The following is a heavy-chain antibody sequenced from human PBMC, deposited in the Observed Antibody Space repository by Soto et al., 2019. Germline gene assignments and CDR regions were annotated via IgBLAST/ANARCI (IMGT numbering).Heavy chain of an antibody. CDR1: GGTFSSYA. V-gene: IGHV1-69*13. CDR3: ARVGDCSGGSCYVGYYYYGMDV. J-gene: IGHJ6*02. D-gene: IGHD2-15*01. CDR2: IIPIFGTA. Sequence: ASVKVSCKASGGTFSSYAISWVRQAPGQGLEWMGGIIPIFGTANYAQKFQGRVTITADESTSTAYMELSSLRSEDTAVYCCARVGDCSGGSCYVGYYYYGMDVWGQGTTVTVSS.